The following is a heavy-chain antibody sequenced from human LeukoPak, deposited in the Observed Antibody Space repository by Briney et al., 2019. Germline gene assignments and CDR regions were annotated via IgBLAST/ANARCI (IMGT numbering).Heavy chain of an antibody. J-gene: IGHJ4*02. D-gene: IGHD6-19*01. CDR1: GYTFTSYY. CDR3: ARSGWQWLYFDY. Sequence: GASVKVSCKASGYTFTSYYMHWVRQAPGQGLEWMGIINPSGGSTSYAQKFQGRVTITRNTSISTAYMELSSLRSEDTAVYYCARSGWQWLYFDYWGQGTLVTVSS. V-gene: IGHV1-46*01. CDR2: INPSGGST.